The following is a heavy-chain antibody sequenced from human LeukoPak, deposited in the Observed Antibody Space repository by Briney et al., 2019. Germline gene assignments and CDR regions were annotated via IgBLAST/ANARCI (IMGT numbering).Heavy chain of an antibody. CDR2: INHSGST. J-gene: IGHJ3*02. Sequence: SETLSLTCAVYGGSFSGYSWSWIRQPPGRGLEWIGEINHSGSTNYNPSLKSRVTISVDTSKNQFSLKLSSVTAADTAVYYCARLYDRSGPDAFDIWGQGTMVTVSS. V-gene: IGHV4-34*01. D-gene: IGHD3-22*01. CDR3: ARLYDRSGPDAFDI. CDR1: GGSFSGYS.